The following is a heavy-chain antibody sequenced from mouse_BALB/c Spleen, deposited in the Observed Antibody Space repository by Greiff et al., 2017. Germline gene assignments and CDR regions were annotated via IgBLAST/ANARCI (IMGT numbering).Heavy chain of an antibody. J-gene: IGHJ3*01. V-gene: IGHV3-2*02. CDR2: ISYSGST. CDR1: GYSITSDYA. CDR3: ASADRGYDYDAFAY. D-gene: IGHD2-4*01. Sequence: DVQLQESGPGLVKPSQSLSLTCTVTGYSITSDYAWNWIRQFPGNKLEWMGYISYSGSTSYNPSLKSRISITRDTSKNQFFLQLNSVTTEDTATYYCASADRGYDYDAFAYWGQGTLVTVSA.